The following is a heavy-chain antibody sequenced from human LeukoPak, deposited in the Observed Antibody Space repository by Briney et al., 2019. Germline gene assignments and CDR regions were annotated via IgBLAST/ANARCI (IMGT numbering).Heavy chain of an antibody. CDR1: GGSFSGYY. CDR2: INHSGST. V-gene: IGHV4-34*01. CDR3: ARVPGYSYMDY. Sequence: PSETLSLTCAVYGGSFSGYYWSWIRQPPVKGLEWIGEINHSGSTNYNPSLKSRVTISVDTSKNQFSLKLSSVTAADTAVYYCARVPGYSYMDYWGQGTLVTVSS. J-gene: IGHJ4*02. D-gene: IGHD5-18*01.